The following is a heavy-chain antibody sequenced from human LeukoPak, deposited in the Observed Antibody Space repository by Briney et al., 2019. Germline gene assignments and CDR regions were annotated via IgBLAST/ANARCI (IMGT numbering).Heavy chain of an antibody. CDR3: ARQAAMVYAIRILYYFDY. Sequence: SQTLSLTCTVSGGSISSGAYHWSWVRQLPEKGLDWIGYIGYTGDTYYNPSLRSRATISKDTSKTQFSLRLNSLTAADTAVYYCARQAAMVYAIRILYYFDYWGQGTLVTVSS. CDR1: GGSISSGAYH. D-gene: IGHD2-8*01. J-gene: IGHJ4*02. CDR2: IGYTGDT. V-gene: IGHV4-31*03.